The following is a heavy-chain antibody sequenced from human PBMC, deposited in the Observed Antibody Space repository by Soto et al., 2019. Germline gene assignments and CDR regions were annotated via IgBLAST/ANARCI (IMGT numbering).Heavy chain of an antibody. CDR1: RFTFSSYA. D-gene: IGHD1-26*01. V-gene: IGHV3-30*04. J-gene: IGHJ3*01. CDR3: ARDGGSPGNYYSASDL. CDR2: ISPDGSDT. Sequence: QVQLVESGGDVVQPGGSLRLSCAGSRFTFSSYAMHWARQAPGKGLEWVSVISPDGSDTFYAESVKGRFTISRDNSKNTMYVQMNSLRPEDTAIYYCARDGGSPGNYYSASDLWGQGTMVTVSS.